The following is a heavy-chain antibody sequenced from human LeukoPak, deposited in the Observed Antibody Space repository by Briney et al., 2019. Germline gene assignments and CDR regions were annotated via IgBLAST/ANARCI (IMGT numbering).Heavy chain of an antibody. Sequence: ASVKVSCKASGYTFTGYYMHWVRQAPGQGLEWMGWINPSSGGTNCAQKFQGRVTMTRDTSISTAYMELSRLRSDDTAVYYCARSYYYDSSGEDYWGQGTLVTVSS. CDR3: ARSYYYDSSGEDY. J-gene: IGHJ4*02. D-gene: IGHD3-22*01. CDR2: INPSSGGT. CDR1: GYTFTGYY. V-gene: IGHV1-2*02.